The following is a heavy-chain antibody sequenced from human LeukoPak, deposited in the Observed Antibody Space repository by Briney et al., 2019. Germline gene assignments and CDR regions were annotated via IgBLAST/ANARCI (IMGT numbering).Heavy chain of an antibody. D-gene: IGHD3-10*01. CDR3: ARDRFLLWFGELFNY. J-gene: IGHJ4*02. V-gene: IGHV3-7*04. CDR1: GFTFSSYW. CDR2: IKQDGSEK. Sequence: GGSLRLSCAASGFTFSSYWMSWVRQAPGKGLECVANIKQDGSEKYYVDSVKGRFTISRDNAKNSLYLKMNSLRAEDTAVYYCARDRFLLWFGELFNYWGQGTLVTVSS.